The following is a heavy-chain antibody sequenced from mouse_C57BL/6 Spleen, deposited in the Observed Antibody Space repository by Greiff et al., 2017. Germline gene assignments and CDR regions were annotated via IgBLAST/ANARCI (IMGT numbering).Heavy chain of an antibody. Sequence: EVMLVESGGGLVKPGGSLKLSCAASGFTFSDYGMHWVRQAPEKGLEWVAYISSGSSTINYADTVKGRFTISRDNAKNTLFLQMTSLRSEDTAMYYCARQGLGLGFYYYCDWGQGTTLTVAS. CDR2: ISSGSSTI. V-gene: IGHV5-17*01. CDR1: GFTFSDYG. CDR3: ARQGLGLGFYYYCD. J-gene: IGHJ2*01. D-gene: IGHD1-1*02.